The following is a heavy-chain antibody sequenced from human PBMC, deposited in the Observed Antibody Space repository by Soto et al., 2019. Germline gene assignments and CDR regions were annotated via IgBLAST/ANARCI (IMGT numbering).Heavy chain of an antibody. CDR1: GYTFTSYG. J-gene: IGHJ6*02. Sequence: ASVKVSCKASGYTFTSYGISWVRQAPGQGLEWMGWISAYNGNTNYAQKLQGRVTMTTDTSTSTAYMELRRLRSDDTAVYYCARYLPGSYDILTAFYYYGMDVWGQGTTVTVSS. V-gene: IGHV1-18*01. D-gene: IGHD3-9*01. CDR3: ARYLPGSYDILTAFYYYGMDV. CDR2: ISAYNGNT.